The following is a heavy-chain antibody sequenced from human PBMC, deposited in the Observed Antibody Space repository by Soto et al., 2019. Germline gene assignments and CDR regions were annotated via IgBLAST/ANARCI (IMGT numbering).Heavy chain of an antibody. J-gene: IGHJ6*02. D-gene: IGHD1-20*01. V-gene: IGHV1-69*12. CDR1: GGTFSSYA. Sequence: QVQLVQSGAEVKKPGSSVKVSCKASGGTFSSYAINWVRQAPGQGLEWMGGIIPIFGTADYAQKFQGRVTITAXXXTXXAYMELSSLRSEDTAVYYCARSITGTVSYYYGMDVWGQGTTVTVSS. CDR2: IIPIFGTA. CDR3: ARSITGTVSYYYGMDV.